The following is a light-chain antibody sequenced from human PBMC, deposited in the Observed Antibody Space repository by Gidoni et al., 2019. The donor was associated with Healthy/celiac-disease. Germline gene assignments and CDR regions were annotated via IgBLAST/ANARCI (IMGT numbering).Light chain of an antibody. V-gene: IGKV1-39*01. CDR2: AAS. CDR3: QQSYSTPYT. CDR1: QSISSY. Sequence: DIQMTQSPSSLSASVGDRVTITCRASQSISSYLNWYQQKPGKAPKLRIYAASSLQSGVPSRFSGSGSGTDFTLTIISLQPEDFATYYFQQSYSTPYTCGQGTKLEIK. J-gene: IGKJ2*01.